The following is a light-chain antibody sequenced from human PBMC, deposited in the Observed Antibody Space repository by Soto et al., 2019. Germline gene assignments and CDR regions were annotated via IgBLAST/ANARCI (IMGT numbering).Light chain of an antibody. CDR3: QQSYSTPKT. Sequence: DIQMTQSPSSLSASVGDRVTITCRASQSISSYLNWYHQKPGKAPKLLIYAASSLQSGVPSRFTGSGSGTDFTLTISSLQPEDFATYYCQQSYSTPKTFDQGTKVDIK. CDR1: QSISSY. V-gene: IGKV1-39*01. CDR2: AAS. J-gene: IGKJ1*01.